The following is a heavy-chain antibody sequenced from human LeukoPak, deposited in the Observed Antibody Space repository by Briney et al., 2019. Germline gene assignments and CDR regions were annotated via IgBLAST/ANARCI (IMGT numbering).Heavy chain of an antibody. V-gene: IGHV2-70*04. Sequence: SGPTLVNPTQTLTLICTFSGFSLSTSGMRVSWIRQPPGKALEWLARIDWDDDKFYSTSLKTRLTISKDTSKNQVVLTMTNMDPVDTATYYCAQDDRRGNWFDPWGQGTLVTVSS. D-gene: IGHD3-9*01. J-gene: IGHJ5*02. CDR2: IDWDDDK. CDR1: GFSLSTSGMR. CDR3: AQDDRRGNWFDP.